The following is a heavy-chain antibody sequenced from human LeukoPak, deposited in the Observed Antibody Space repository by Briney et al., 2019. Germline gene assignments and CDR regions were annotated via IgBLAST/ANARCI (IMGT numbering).Heavy chain of an antibody. Sequence: PSETLSLTCTVSGASISSCYWSWIRQSPGKGLEWIGYIYYSGSTNYNPSLKSRVTISVDTSKNQFSLKLSSVTAADTAVYYCARVAVAAREYFDYWGQGTLVTVSS. D-gene: IGHD6-19*01. CDR3: ARVAVAAREYFDY. V-gene: IGHV4-59*01. CDR1: GASISSCY. CDR2: IYYSGST. J-gene: IGHJ4*02.